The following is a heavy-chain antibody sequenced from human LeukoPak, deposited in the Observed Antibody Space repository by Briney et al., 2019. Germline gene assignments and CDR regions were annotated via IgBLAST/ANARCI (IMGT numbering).Heavy chain of an antibody. D-gene: IGHD3-10*01. CDR3: ARRSMVRGKSFDY. CDR1: GYTFASYE. V-gene: IGHV1-8*01. Sequence: ASVKVSCKASGYTFASYEINWVRQATGQGLEWMGWMNPNSGNTGYAQKFQGRVTMTRNTFISTAYMELSSLRSEDTAVYYCARRSMVRGKSFDYWGQGTLVTVSS. CDR2: MNPNSGNT. J-gene: IGHJ4*02.